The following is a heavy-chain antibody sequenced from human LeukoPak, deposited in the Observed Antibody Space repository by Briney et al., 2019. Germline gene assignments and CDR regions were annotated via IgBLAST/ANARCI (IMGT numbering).Heavy chain of an antibody. Sequence: SETLSLTCTVSGVSISSSYSYWGGIRHPPGMGLEGSGSIYYTGNTYYNASLKSQVSISIDTSEHQFSLQLTSVTAADTAVYYCARQTGSGLFILPGGQGTLVTVSS. CDR2: IYYTGNT. CDR3: ARQTGSGLFILP. J-gene: IGHJ4*02. D-gene: IGHD3-10*01. V-gene: IGHV4-39*01. CDR1: GVSISSSYSY.